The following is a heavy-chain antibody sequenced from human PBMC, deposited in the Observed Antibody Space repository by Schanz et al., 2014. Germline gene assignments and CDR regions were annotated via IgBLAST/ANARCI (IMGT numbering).Heavy chain of an antibody. Sequence: VQLVESGGGLVKPGGSLRLSCAASGFTFRDYYMSWIRQAPGKGLEWVSTIYASGATYYADSVKRRFTISRDISKNTLHLQVTSLRAEDTAIYYCARDGNYYGSRNYYKTPYYFDSWGQGTLVTVSS. CDR1: GFTFRDYY. J-gene: IGHJ4*02. D-gene: IGHD3-10*01. CDR2: IYASGAT. CDR3: ARDGNYYGSRNYYKTPYYFDS. V-gene: IGHV3-66*01.